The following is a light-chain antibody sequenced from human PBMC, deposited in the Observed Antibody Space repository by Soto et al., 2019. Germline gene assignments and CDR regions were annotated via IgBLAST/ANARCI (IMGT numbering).Light chain of an antibody. Sequence: DIVLTQSPGTLSLSPGERATLSCRASQPVAKNYLAWYQQQPGQAPRLLIFGASSRATGIPDRFSGSGSGTDFTLTINRLEPEDFAGYYCQQYASAPLTFGGGTKLESK. V-gene: IGKV3-20*01. CDR1: QPVAKNY. CDR2: GAS. CDR3: QQYASAPLT. J-gene: IGKJ4*01.